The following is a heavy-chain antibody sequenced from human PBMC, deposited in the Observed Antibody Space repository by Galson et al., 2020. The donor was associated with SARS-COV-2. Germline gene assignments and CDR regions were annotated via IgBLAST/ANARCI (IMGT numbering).Heavy chain of an antibody. CDR2: ISARSSYI. Sequence: GESLKISCAASGFPFSSYSMNWVRQAPGTGLEWVSSISARSSYIYYADSVKGRFTISRDNAKNSLYLQMNSLRAEDTAVYYCARVGGMATTPANYYYYGLDVWGQGTTVTVSS. J-gene: IGHJ6*02. CDR3: ARVGGMATTPANYYYYGLDV. V-gene: IGHV3-21*01. D-gene: IGHD2-15*01. CDR1: GFPFSSYS.